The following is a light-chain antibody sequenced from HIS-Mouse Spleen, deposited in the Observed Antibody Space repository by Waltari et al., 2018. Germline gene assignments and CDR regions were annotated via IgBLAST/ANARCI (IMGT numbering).Light chain of an antibody. CDR3: AAWDDSLNGWV. V-gene: IGLV1-44*01. CDR2: SNN. Sequence: QSVLTQPPSPSGTPGQRVTTSCSGSSPNIGSNTVNWYQQLPGTAPKLLIYSNNQRPSGVPDRFSGSKSGTSASLAISGLQSEDEADYYCAAWDDSLNGWVFGGGTKLTVL. CDR1: SPNIGSNT. J-gene: IGLJ3*02.